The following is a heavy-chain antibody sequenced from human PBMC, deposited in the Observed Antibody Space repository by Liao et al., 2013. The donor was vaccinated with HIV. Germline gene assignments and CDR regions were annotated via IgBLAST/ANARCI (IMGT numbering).Heavy chain of an antibody. D-gene: IGHD6-6*01. Sequence: QVQLQESGPGLVKPSETLSLSCTVSGGSIRSSSYYWGWIRQPPGKGLEWIGSMYYSGSTNYNPSLQSRVTISLATSKNQFSLDLTSMTAADTAVYYCARGSKRRRAFDVWGPGTSVIVSS. CDR1: GGSIRSSSYY. V-gene: IGHV4-39*07. CDR2: MYYSGST. J-gene: IGHJ3*01. CDR3: ARGSKRRRAFDV.